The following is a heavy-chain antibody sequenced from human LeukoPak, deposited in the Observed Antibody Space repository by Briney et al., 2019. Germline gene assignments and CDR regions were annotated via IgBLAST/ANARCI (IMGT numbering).Heavy chain of an antibody. CDR3: ARDHAYRTDY. CDR2: ISGSGGST. J-gene: IGHJ4*02. Sequence: GGSLRLSCAASGFTFSSYAMSWVRQPPGNGLEWVSAISGSGGSTYYAESVKGRFTISRDNSKNTLYLQMNGLRAEDTAVYYCARDHAYRTDYWGQGTLVTVSS. D-gene: IGHD2-2*01. V-gene: IGHV3-23*01. CDR1: GFTFSSYA.